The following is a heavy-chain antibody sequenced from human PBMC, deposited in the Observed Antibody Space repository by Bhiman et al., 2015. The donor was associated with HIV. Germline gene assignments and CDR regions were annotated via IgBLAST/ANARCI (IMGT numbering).Heavy chain of an antibody. CDR1: GFTFINAW. Sequence: EVQLVESGGGLVKPGGSLRLSCAASGFTFINAWMSWVRQAPGKGLEWVGRIKSKIDGGATYYAAPVKGRFSISGDDSKNTLYLQMNSLKTEDTAVYYCTTDQEFTLDHWGQGTLVTVSS. J-gene: IGHJ4*02. V-gene: IGHV3-15*01. CDR2: IKSKIDGGAT. CDR3: TTDQEFTLDH. D-gene: IGHD2-15*01.